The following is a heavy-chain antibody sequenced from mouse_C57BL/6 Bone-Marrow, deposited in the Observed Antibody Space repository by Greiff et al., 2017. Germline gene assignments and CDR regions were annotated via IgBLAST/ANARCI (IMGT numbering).Heavy chain of an antibody. CDR3: AREDYYGSKGDYAMDY. D-gene: IGHD1-1*01. CDR1: GYTFTSYW. CDR2: IYPGSGST. V-gene: IGHV1-55*01. Sequence: VKLQQPGAELVKPGASVQMSCKASGYTFTSYWITWVKQRPGQGLEWIGDIYPGSGSTNYNEKFKSKATLTVDTSSSTAYMQLSSLTSEDSAVYYCAREDYYGSKGDYAMDYWGQGTSVTVSS. J-gene: IGHJ4*01.